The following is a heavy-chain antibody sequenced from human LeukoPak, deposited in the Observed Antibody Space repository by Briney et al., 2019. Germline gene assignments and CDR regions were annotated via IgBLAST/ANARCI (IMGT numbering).Heavy chain of an antibody. Sequence: SETLSLTCAVSGGSFSGYYWSWIREPPGKGLEWIGEINHSGSTNYNPSLKSRVTISVDTSKNQFSLKLSSVTAADTAVYYCASVYGSGRNNWFDPWGQGTLVTVSS. CDR2: INHSGST. D-gene: IGHD3-10*01. CDR1: GGSFSGYY. V-gene: IGHV4-34*01. J-gene: IGHJ5*02. CDR3: ASVYGSGRNNWFDP.